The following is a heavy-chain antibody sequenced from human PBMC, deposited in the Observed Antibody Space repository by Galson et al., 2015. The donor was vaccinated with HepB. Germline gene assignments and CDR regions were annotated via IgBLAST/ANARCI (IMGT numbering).Heavy chain of an antibody. V-gene: IGHV3-30*04. J-gene: IGHJ5*02. CDR2: ISYDGSNK. Sequence: SLRLSCAASGFTFSSYAMHWVRQAPGKGLEWVAVISYDGSNKYYADSMKGRFTISRDNSKNTLYLQMNSLRAEDTAVYYCARQVDTAMAGFGWFDPWGQGTLVTVSS. D-gene: IGHD5-18*01. CDR1: GFTFSSYA. CDR3: ARQVDTAMAGFGWFDP.